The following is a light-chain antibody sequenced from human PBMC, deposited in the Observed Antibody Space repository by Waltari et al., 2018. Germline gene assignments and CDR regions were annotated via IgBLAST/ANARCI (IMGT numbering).Light chain of an antibody. Sequence: SSDLTQSPSVSVSPGQTARITCSGDALPDQYAFWYQQKPGQAPVLGIYKDIGRPSGIPERFSGSSSGTTVTLTISGVQAEDEADYYCQSADSSGSLFGGGTKLTVL. J-gene: IGLJ2*01. V-gene: IGLV3-25*03. CDR3: QSADSSGSL. CDR1: ALPDQY. CDR2: KDI.